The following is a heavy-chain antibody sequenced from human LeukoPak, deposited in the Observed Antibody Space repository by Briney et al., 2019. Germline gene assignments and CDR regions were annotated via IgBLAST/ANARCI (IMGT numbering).Heavy chain of an antibody. Sequence: GGSLRLSCAASGFTFSSSAMSWVRQAPGKGLEWVGRIKSKIDGGTIDYAAPVKGRFTISRDNAKNSLYLQMNSLRAEDTAVYYCAELGITMIGGVWGKGTTVTISS. CDR2: IKSKIDGGTI. J-gene: IGHJ6*04. D-gene: IGHD3-10*02. V-gene: IGHV3-15*01. CDR1: GFTFSSSA. CDR3: AELGITMIGGV.